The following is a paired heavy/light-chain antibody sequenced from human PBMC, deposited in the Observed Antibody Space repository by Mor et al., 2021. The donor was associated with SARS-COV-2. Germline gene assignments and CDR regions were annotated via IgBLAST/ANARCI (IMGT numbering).Light chain of an antibody. CDR2: GAS. CDR1: QSVNTRY. V-gene: IGKV3-20*01. Sequence: EIVLTQSPGTLSLSPGERATLSCRASQSVNTRYLAWYQQKPGQAPRLLFFGASNRATGIPDRFSASGSGTDFTLTISRLEPEDFALYHCQQYGSSPWTFGQGTKVEIK. CDR3: QQYGSSPWT. J-gene: IGKJ1*01.
Heavy chain of an antibody. CDR1: GFTFSDTW. CDR2: IKSDGRDK. D-gene: IGHD2-2*01. J-gene: IGHJ4*02. Sequence: EVQLVESGGGLGQPGGSLRLSCAASGFTFSDTWMTWVRQAPGKGLEWVANIKSDGRDKDYADSVKGRFTISRDNAGYSLYLHLNSLRAEDTAVYYCARGGHTSSYYWGDWGQGTLVAVSS. V-gene: IGHV3-7*03. CDR3: ARGGHTSSYYWGD.